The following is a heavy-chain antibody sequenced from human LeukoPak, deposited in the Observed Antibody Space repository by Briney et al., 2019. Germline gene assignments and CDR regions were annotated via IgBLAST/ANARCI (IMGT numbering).Heavy chain of an antibody. J-gene: IGHJ5*02. D-gene: IGHD6-19*01. Sequence: PSETLSLTCTASGGYISSSSYYWGWIRQPPGKGLEWIGSIYYSGSTYYNPSLKSRVTISVDTSKNQFSLKLSSVTAADTAVYYCARLLAVAGTGWFDPWGQGTLVTVSS. CDR2: IYYSGST. CDR3: ARLLAVAGTGWFDP. CDR1: GGYISSSSYY. V-gene: IGHV4-39*01.